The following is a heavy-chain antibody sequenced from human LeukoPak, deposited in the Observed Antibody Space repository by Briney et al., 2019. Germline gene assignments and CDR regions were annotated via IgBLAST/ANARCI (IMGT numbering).Heavy chain of an antibody. CDR1: GFTFNTCS. Sequence: PGGSLRLSCVASGFTFNTCSMSWVRQAPGKGLEWIGEINHSGSTNYNPSLKSRVTISVDTSKNQFSLKLSSVTAADTAVYYCARVRYSQNYYDSSGYYPDYWGQGTLVTVSS. CDR3: ARVRYSQNYYDSSGYYPDY. V-gene: IGHV4-34*01. CDR2: INHSGST. D-gene: IGHD3-22*01. J-gene: IGHJ4*02.